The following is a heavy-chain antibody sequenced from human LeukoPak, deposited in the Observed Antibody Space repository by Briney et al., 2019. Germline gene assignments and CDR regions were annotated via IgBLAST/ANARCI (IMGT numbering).Heavy chain of an antibody. J-gene: IGHJ4*02. Sequence: GASVKVSCKTSGYTFSNYGISWVRQAPGQGLEWMGWISAFNGNTSYAQRLQGRVTMTTDTPSSTVYMEMRNLRSDDTAVYFCARGGHYDFWSGPPDYWGQGTQVTVSS. V-gene: IGHV1-18*01. CDR2: ISAFNGNT. CDR1: GYTFSNYG. CDR3: ARGGHYDFWSGPPDY. D-gene: IGHD3-3*01.